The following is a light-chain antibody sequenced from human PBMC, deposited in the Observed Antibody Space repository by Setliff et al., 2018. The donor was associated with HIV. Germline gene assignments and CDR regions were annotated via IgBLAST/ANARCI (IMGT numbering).Light chain of an antibody. J-gene: IGLJ1*01. CDR1: TSDVGGYNF. CDR3: CSYAGSHTFV. Sequence: ALTQPRPVSGSPGQSVTISCTGTTSDVGGYNFVSWYQHHPGKAPKLMIYDVIKRPSGVPDRFSGSKSGNTASLTISGLQAEDEADYYCCSYAGSHTFVFGTGTRSPS. V-gene: IGLV2-11*01. CDR2: DVI.